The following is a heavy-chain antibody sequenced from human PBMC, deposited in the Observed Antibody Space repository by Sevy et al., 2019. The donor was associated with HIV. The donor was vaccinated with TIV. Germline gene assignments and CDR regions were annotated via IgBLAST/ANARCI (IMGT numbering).Heavy chain of an antibody. CDR2: ISYDGSNK. Sequence: GGSLRLSCAASGFTFSSYGMHWVRQAPGKGLEWVAVISYDGSNKYYADSVKGRFTISRDNSKNTLYLQMNSLRAEDTAVYYRAKDDSSDYYRGPFDYWGQGTLVTVSS. J-gene: IGHJ4*02. V-gene: IGHV3-30*18. CDR3: AKDDSSDYYRGPFDY. D-gene: IGHD3-22*01. CDR1: GFTFSSYG.